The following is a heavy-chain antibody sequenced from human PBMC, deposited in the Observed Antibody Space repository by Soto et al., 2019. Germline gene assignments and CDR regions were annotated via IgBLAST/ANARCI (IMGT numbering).Heavy chain of an antibody. D-gene: IGHD1-1*01. CDR2: MLSGGRT. CDR1: GFNVSHNY. Sequence: EVQLVESGGGLIQPGGSLRISCAASGFNVSHNYMSWVRQPPGKGLEWVAIMLSGGRTYYADSVKGRFTISRDNSKNTLYFQMHSLRAEDTVVYYRARDPGHGLDVWGQGTTVIVSS. J-gene: IGHJ6*02. CDR3: ARDPGHGLDV. V-gene: IGHV3-53*01.